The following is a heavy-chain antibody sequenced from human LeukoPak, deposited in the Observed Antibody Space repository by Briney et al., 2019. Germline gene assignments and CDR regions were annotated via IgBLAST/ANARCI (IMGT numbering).Heavy chain of an antibody. D-gene: IGHD1-26*01. CDR1: GYTFTSYY. J-gene: IGHJ5*02. Sequence: ASVKVSCKASGYTFTSYYMHWVRQAPGQGLEWMGIINPSGGSTSYAQKFQGGVTMTRDMSTSTVYMELSSLRSEDTAIYYCARDNSAGDNAWWFDPWGQGTLVTVSS. CDR2: INPSGGST. CDR3: ARDNSAGDNAWWFDP. V-gene: IGHV1-46*01.